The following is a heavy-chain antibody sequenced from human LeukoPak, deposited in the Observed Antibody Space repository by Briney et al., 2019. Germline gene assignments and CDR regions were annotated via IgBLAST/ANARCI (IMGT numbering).Heavy chain of an antibody. CDR2: ISSSGSTI. J-gene: IGHJ6*02. Sequence: GGSLRLSCAASGFTFSDYYMSWIRQAPGKGLEWGSYISSSGSTIYYADSAKGRFTISRDNARNSLYLQMNSLRAEDTAVYYCARDAVVVVAAIADYGMDVWGQGTTVTVSS. D-gene: IGHD2-15*01. CDR1: GFTFSDYY. CDR3: ARDAVVVVAAIADYGMDV. V-gene: IGHV3-11*01.